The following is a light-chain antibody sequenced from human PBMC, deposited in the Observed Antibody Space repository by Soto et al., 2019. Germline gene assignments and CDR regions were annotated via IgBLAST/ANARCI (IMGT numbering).Light chain of an antibody. J-gene: IGKJ1*01. Sequence: PGERATVSCRASQSVGGSSLAWYQQRPGQAPRLLIYDASNRATGIPARFSGSGSGTDFTLTISSLEPEDFAVYYCQQRSNWPRTFGQGTKVDIK. V-gene: IGKV3-11*01. CDR3: QQRSNWPRT. CDR1: QSVGGSS. CDR2: DAS.